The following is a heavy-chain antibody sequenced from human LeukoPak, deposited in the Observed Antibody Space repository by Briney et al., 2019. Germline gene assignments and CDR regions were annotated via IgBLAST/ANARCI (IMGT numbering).Heavy chain of an antibody. J-gene: IGHJ4*02. CDR2: IYDSGST. D-gene: IGHD4-17*01. CDR1: GGSISSSSYY. Sequence: SETLSLTSTVSGGSISSSSYYWGWIRQATGKGLEWIGSIYDSGSTYYNASLKSRVTISVDTSKNQFSLKLSSVTAADTAVYYCARQTMTTWGLDYWGQGTLVTVSS. V-gene: IGHV4-39*01. CDR3: ARQTMTTWGLDY.